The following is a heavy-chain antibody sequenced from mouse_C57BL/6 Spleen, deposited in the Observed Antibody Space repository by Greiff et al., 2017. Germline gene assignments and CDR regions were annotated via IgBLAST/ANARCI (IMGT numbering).Heavy chain of an antibody. V-gene: IGHV1-54*01. J-gene: IGHJ1*03. Sequence: QVQLQQSGAELVRPGTSVKVSCKASGYAFTNYLIEWVKQRPGQGLEWIGVINPGSGGTNYNEKFKGKATLTADKSSSTAYMQLSSLTSEDSAVYCCARGDPPWYFDVWGTGTTVTVSS. CDR2: INPGSGGT. CDR3: ARGDPPWYFDV. CDR1: GYAFTNYL.